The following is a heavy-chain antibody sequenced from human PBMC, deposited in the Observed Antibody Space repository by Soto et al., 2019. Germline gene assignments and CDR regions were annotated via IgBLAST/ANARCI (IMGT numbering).Heavy chain of an antibody. J-gene: IGHJ2*01. CDR1: GFIFSDSA. Sequence: GGSLRLSCAASGFIFSDSAIHWVRQASGKGLEWIGRIRNKVNSYATIYAASVKGRFTISRDDSENTAYLQMNSLKTEDTAVYYCARPSDSDDYDWLFDLCGRGTLVTVSS. CDR3: ARPSDSDDYDWLFDL. V-gene: IGHV3-73*01. CDR2: IRNKVNSYAT. D-gene: IGHD4-17*01.